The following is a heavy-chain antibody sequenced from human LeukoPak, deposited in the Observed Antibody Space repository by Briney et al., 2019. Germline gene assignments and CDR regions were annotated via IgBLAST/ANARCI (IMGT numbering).Heavy chain of an antibody. J-gene: IGHJ3*01. V-gene: IGHV3-21*01. CDR2: ISSGGSYS. CDR3: ARGLGDYDAFDV. D-gene: IGHD4-17*01. Sequence: GGSLRLSCSVSGFTFSSYSMNWVRQAPGKGLQWVASISSGGSYSFYADSVEGRFSVSRDNARNSVSLQMNSLGPEDTAVYFCARGLGDYDAFDVWGQGTKVTVAS. CDR1: GFTFSSYS.